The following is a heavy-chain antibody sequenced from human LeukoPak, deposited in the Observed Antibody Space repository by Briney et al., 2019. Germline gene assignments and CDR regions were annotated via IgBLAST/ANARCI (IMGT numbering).Heavy chain of an antibody. Sequence: PGGSLRLSCAASGFTFSSYSMNWVRQAPGKGLEWVSSISSSSSYIYYADSVKGRFTISRDNAKNSLYLQMNSLRAEDTAVYYCARDSSGWSVLRYWGQGTLVTVSS. J-gene: IGHJ4*02. V-gene: IGHV3-21*01. CDR2: ISSSSSYI. D-gene: IGHD6-19*01. CDR3: ARDSSGWSVLRY. CDR1: GFTFSSYS.